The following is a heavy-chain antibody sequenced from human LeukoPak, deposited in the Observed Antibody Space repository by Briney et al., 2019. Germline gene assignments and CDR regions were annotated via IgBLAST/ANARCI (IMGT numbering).Heavy chain of an antibody. CDR3: ARANGSGKRPYFDY. Sequence: GGSLRLSCAASGFTFSSYSMNWVRQAPGKGLEWVSSISSSSSYIYYADSVKGRFTISRDNAKNSLYLQMNSLRAEDTAVYYCARANGSGKRPYFDYWGQGALVTVSS. J-gene: IGHJ4*02. D-gene: IGHD3-10*01. CDR2: ISSSSSYI. CDR1: GFTFSSYS. V-gene: IGHV3-21*01.